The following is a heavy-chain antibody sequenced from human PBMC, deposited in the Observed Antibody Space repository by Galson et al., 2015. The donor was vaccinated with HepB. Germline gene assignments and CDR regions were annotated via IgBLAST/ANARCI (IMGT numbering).Heavy chain of an antibody. J-gene: IGHJ4*02. Sequence: SLRLSCAASGFTFSDYYMAWIRQAPGKGLEWLSYISSSSLYTNYADSVKGRFTISRDNAKNSLYLRMNSLRAEDTAVYYCVRSSGYSRTWYAGPADFDYWGQGVLVTVSS. D-gene: IGHD6-13*01. V-gene: IGHV3-11*06. CDR3: VRSSGYSRTWYAGPADFDY. CDR1: GFTFSDYY. CDR2: ISSSSLYT.